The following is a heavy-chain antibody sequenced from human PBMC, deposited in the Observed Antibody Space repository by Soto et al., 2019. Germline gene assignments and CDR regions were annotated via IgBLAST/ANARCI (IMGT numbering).Heavy chain of an antibody. D-gene: IGHD2-15*01. CDR3: ARDQCSGGSCYVPEYFQH. CDR2: IWYDGSNK. V-gene: IGHV3-33*01. CDR1: GFTSSSYG. Sequence: QVQLVESGGGVVQPGRSLRLSCAASGFTSSSYGMHWVRQAPGKGLEWVAVIWYDGSNKYYADSVKGRFTISRDNSKNTLYLQMNSLRAEDTAVYYCARDQCSGGSCYVPEYFQHWGQGTLVTVSS. J-gene: IGHJ1*01.